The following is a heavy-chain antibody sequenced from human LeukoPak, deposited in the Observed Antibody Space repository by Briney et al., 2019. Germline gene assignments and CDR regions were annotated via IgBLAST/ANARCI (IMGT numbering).Heavy chain of an antibody. CDR3: ARSLPYGTTWYGRSDF. CDR1: GFPFNAYW. CDR2: IRQDGDTK. J-gene: IGHJ4*02. Sequence: GGSLRLSCAASGFPFNAYWMTWVRQAPGKGLEWVANIRQDGDTKYYVDSVEGRFTISRDNAMNSLYLQMNSLRAEDTAIYYCARSLPYGTTWYGRSDFWGQGTLVTVSS. V-gene: IGHV3-7*03. D-gene: IGHD6-13*01.